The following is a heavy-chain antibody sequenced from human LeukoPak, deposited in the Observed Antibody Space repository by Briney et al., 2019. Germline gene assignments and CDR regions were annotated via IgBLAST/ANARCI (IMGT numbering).Heavy chain of an antibody. CDR2: MNPNSGNT. Sequence: ASVKVSCKASGYTFTGYDINWVRQATGQGLEWMGWMNPNSGNTGYAQKFQGRVTMTRNTSISTAYMELSSLTSEDTAVYYCARRMNYDSRVFQHWGQGTLVTVSS. D-gene: IGHD3-22*01. CDR1: GYTFTGYD. CDR3: ARRMNYDSRVFQH. J-gene: IGHJ1*01. V-gene: IGHV1-8*01.